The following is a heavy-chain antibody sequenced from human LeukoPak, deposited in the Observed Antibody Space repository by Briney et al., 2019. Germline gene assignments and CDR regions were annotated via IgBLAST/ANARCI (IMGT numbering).Heavy chain of an antibody. CDR3: SRETIQVWSRYYYYYMAV. J-gene: IGHJ6*03. Sequence: GGSLRLSCTTSGFPFGDYAMSWVRQGPGKGLEWVAFIRSKDFGGTTNYAASVKGRFTISRDDSKSIAYLQMNSLKTEDTAVYYCSRETIQVWSRYYYYYMAVWGEGTTVTVSS. V-gene: IGHV3-49*04. CDR2: IRSKDFGGTT. D-gene: IGHD5-18*01. CDR1: GFPFGDYA.